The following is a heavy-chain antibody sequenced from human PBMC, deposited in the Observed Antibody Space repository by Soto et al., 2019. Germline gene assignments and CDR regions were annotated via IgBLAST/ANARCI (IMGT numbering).Heavy chain of an antibody. CDR1: GYTFTSYY. D-gene: IGHD3-22*01. V-gene: IGHV1-46*01. J-gene: IGHJ3*02. Sequence: ASVKVSCKASGYTFTSYYIHWVRQAPGQGLEWMGIINPSGGSTSYAQKFQGRVTMTRDTSTSTVYMELSSLRSEDTAVYYCARGGYNYVRSAYGAFSIWGQGTMVTVSS. CDR3: ARGGYNYVRSAYGAFSI. CDR2: INPSGGST.